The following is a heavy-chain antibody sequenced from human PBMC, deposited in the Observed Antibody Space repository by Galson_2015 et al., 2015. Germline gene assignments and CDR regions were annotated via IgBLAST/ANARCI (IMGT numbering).Heavy chain of an antibody. CDR1: GFTFSTSE. V-gene: IGHV3-48*03. CDR2: ISSSGSTI. D-gene: IGHD2/OR15-2a*01. J-gene: IGHJ4*02. Sequence: SLRLSCAAAGFTFSTSEMNWVRQAPGKGLEWVSYISSSGSTIYYADSVRGRFTISRDNAKNSLYLQLNSLRAEDTAFYFCARTHLLSGPSDYWGQGTLVTVSS. CDR3: ARTHLLSGPSDY.